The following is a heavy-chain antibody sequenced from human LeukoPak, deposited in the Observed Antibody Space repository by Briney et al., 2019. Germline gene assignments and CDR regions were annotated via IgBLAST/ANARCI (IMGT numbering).Heavy chain of an antibody. CDR3: TRDLSGTYYGRFDY. CDR1: GFTFSSYW. CDR2: INTDGSST. D-gene: IGHD1-26*01. J-gene: IGHJ4*02. V-gene: IGHV3-74*01. Sequence: GGSLRLSCAASGFTFSSYWMHWVRQAPGKGLLWVSRINTDGSSTNFADSVRGRFTISRDNAKNTLYLQMNSLRAEDTAVYYCTRDLSGTYYGRFDYWGQGTLVTASS.